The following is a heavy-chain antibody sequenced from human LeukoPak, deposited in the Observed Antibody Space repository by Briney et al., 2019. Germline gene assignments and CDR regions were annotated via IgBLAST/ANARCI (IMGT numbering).Heavy chain of an antibody. CDR2: IKKDGSEK. D-gene: IGHD5-18*01. CDR3: ARDLSGVTGYTYGRGIDY. Sequence: GGSLRLSCAASGFTVSSNYMSWVRQVPGKGLEWVANIKKDGSEKYYVDSVKGRFTISRDNAKTSLYLQMNSLRAEDTAVYYCARDLSGVTGYTYGRGIDYWGQGTLVTVSS. J-gene: IGHJ4*02. CDR1: GFTVSSNY. V-gene: IGHV3-7*01.